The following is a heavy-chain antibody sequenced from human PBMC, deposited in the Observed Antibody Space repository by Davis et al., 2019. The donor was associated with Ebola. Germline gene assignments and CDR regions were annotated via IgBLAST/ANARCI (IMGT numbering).Heavy chain of an antibody. CDR3: ARANWNDWFDP. D-gene: IGHD1-1*01. J-gene: IGHJ5*02. Sequence: MPSETLSLTCTLSGASISDYFWSWIRQPPGKGLEWIAYIDYSGFTNYNPSLKSRFTISVDSSKNQFSLKLSSVTAADTAVYYCARANWNDWFDPWGQGTLVTVSS. V-gene: IGHV4-59*01. CDR2: IDYSGFT. CDR1: GASISDYF.